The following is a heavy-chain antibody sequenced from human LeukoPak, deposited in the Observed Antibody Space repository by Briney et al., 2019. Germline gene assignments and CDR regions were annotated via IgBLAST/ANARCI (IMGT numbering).Heavy chain of an antibody. CDR2: INPNSGGR. CDR3: ARAYSGYDLGGAKGY. V-gene: IGHV1-2*02. D-gene: IGHD5-12*01. CDR1: GYTFSGNY. Sequence: SSVKVSCKASGYTFSGNYMHWVRQAPGQGLEWMGWINPNSGGRNYAQKFQGRVTMTRDTSISTAYMELSRLRSDDTAVYYCARAYSGYDLGGAKGYWGQGTLVTVSS. J-gene: IGHJ4*02.